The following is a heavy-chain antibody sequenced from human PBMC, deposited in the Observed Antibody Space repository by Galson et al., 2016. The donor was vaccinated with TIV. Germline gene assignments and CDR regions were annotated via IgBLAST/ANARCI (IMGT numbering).Heavy chain of an antibody. CDR1: GYTFTDYY. V-gene: IGHV1-2*02. J-gene: IGHJ4*02. CDR2: INTNGGGT. D-gene: IGHD2-15*01. CDR3: AREMTYCRGRSCSLFGY. Sequence: SVKVSCKASGYTFTDYYIHWVRQAPGQGLEWMGSINTNGGGTNYAQKFQGRVTMTRDTSVSTAYMELRTLRSDDTALYYCAREMTYCRGRSCSLFGYWGQGTLVTVSS.